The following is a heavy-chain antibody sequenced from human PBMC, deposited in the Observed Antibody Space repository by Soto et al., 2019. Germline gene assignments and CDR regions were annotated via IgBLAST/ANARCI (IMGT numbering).Heavy chain of an antibody. V-gene: IGHV1-3*01. Sequence: ASVKVSCKASGYTFTSYAMHWVRQAPGQRLEWMGWINAGNGNTKYSQKFQGRVTITRDTSASTAYMELSSLRSEDTAVYYCAASIYDYYDSSGYYMDYWGQGTLVTVSS. CDR3: AASIYDYYDSSGYYMDY. J-gene: IGHJ4*02. D-gene: IGHD3-22*01. CDR2: INAGNGNT. CDR1: GYTFTSYA.